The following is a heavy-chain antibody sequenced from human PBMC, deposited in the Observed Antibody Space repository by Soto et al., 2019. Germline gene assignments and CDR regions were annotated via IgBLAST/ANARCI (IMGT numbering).Heavy chain of an antibody. J-gene: IGHJ3*02. CDR2: INHSGST. D-gene: IGHD5-18*01. CDR3: ARGGYRGLSAFDI. CDR1: GGSFSGYY. V-gene: IGHV4-34*01. Sequence: QVQLQQWGAGLLKPSETLSLTCAVYGGSFSGYYWSWIRQPPGKGLEWIGEINHSGSTNYNPSLKSRVTISVDTSKNQFSLKLSSVTAADTAVYYCARGGYRGLSAFDIWGQGTMVTVSS.